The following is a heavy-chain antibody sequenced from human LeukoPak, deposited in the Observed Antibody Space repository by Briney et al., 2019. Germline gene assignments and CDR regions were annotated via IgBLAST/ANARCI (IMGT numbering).Heavy chain of an antibody. CDR3: AREESGSYFSWRVGYFDY. J-gene: IGHJ4*02. D-gene: IGHD1-26*01. Sequence: GRSLIPSFAAFGLSFLSYTMNWFRKAPGEGLDGVSYFSSSSGTIYHAGCVKGRFTIYRDNAMNSLYLQMHSLRDEDTAVYYCAREESGSYFSWRVGYFDYWGQGTLVTVSS. V-gene: IGHV3-48*02. CDR1: GLSFLSYT. CDR2: FSSSSGTI.